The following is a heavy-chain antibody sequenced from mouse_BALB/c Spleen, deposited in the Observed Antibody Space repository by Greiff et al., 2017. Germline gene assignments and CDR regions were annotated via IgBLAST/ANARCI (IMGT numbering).Heavy chain of an antibody. CDR1: GFTFSSYG. CDR3: AKISGSNYVFAY. Sequence: EVHLVESGGDLVKPGGSLKLSCAASGFTFSSYGMSWVRQTPDKRLEWVATISSGGSYTYYPHSVKGRFTISRDNAKNTLYLQMSSLKSEDTAMYYCAKISGSNYVFAYWGQGTLVTVSA. V-gene: IGHV5-6*01. D-gene: IGHD2-5*01. J-gene: IGHJ3*01. CDR2: ISSGGSYT.